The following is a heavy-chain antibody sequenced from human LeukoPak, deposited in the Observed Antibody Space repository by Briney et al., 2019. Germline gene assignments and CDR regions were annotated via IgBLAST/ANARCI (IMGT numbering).Heavy chain of an antibody. J-gene: IGHJ4*02. CDR3: ARVGTVVAAAPYYY. CDR2: ISSSSSTI. V-gene: IGHV3-48*01. Sequence: GGSLRLSCAASGFTFSSYSMNWVRQAPGKGLEWVSYISSSSSTIYYADSVKGRFTISRDNAKNSLYLQMNSLRAEDTAVYYCARVGTVVAAAPYYYWGQGTLVTVSS. D-gene: IGHD2-15*01. CDR1: GFTFSSYS.